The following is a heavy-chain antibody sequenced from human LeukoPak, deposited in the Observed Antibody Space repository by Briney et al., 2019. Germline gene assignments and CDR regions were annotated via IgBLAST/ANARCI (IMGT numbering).Heavy chain of an antibody. CDR2: IYYSGST. V-gene: IGHV4-30-4*01. CDR1: GVSISSGDYY. Sequence: SQTLSLTCTVSGVSISSGDYYWSWIRQPPGKGLEWIGYIYYSGSTSYNPSLKSRVTISLDTSKNQFSLKLSSVTAADTAVYYCARGKYSYVDYWGQGTLVTVSS. CDR3: ARGKYSYVDY. J-gene: IGHJ4*02. D-gene: IGHD5-18*01.